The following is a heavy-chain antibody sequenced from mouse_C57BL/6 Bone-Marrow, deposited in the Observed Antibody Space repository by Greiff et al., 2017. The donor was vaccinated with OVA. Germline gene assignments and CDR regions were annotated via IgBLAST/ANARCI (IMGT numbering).Heavy chain of an antibody. V-gene: IGHV7-1*01. D-gene: IGHD1-1*01. CDR3: ARDAPYYYGSSYPFAY. Sequence: EVKLVESGGGLVQSGRSLRLSCATSGFTFSDFYMEWVRQAPGKGLEWIAASRNKANDYTTEYSASVKGRFIVSRDTSQSILYLQMNALRAEDTAIYYCARDAPYYYGSSYPFAYWGQGTLVTVSA. CDR1: GFTFSDFY. J-gene: IGHJ3*01. CDR2: SRNKANDYTT.